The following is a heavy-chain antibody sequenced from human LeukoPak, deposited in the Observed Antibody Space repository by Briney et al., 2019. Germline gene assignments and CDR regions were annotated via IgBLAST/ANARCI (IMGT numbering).Heavy chain of an antibody. V-gene: IGHV4-34*01. D-gene: IGHD3-9*01. CDR2: INHSGST. CDR3: ARLHQYYDILTGYFSYFDY. J-gene: IGHJ4*02. CDR1: GGSFSGYY. Sequence: PSETLSLTCAVYGGSFSGYYWSWIRQPPGKGLEWIGEINHSGSTNYNPSLKSRVTISVDTSKNRFSLKLSSVTAADTAVYYCARLHQYYDILTGYFSYFDYWGQGTLVTVSS.